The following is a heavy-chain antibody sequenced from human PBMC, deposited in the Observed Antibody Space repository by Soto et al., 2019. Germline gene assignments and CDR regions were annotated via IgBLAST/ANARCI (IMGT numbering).Heavy chain of an antibody. D-gene: IGHD2-21*01. CDR1: GGSISSYY. CDR3: ARHQRPIARGGFDT. J-gene: IGHJ5*02. Sequence: QVQLQESGPGLVNTSETLSLTCTVSGGSISSYYWGWIRQVPGRGLECIGYIFYIGTTYYNPSLKSRVTISLDTPKNQFSLKLNSVTAADTAVYYCARHQRPIARGGFDTWGQGTLVTVSS. V-gene: IGHV4-59*01. CDR2: IFYIGTT.